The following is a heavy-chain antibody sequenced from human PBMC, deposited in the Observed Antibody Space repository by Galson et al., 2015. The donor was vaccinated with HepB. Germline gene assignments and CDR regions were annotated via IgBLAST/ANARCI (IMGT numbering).Heavy chain of an antibody. V-gene: IGHV3-30-3*01. CDR1: GFTFSSYA. Sequence: SLRLSCAASGFTFSSYAMHWVRQAPGKGLEWVALISYDGTNKYYSDSVKGRFTISRDNSKNTLYLQMDSLRAEDTAVYYCARPSYSSSCFGYWGQGTLVTVSS. D-gene: IGHD6-13*01. CDR2: ISYDGTNK. J-gene: IGHJ4*02. CDR3: ARPSYSSSCFGY.